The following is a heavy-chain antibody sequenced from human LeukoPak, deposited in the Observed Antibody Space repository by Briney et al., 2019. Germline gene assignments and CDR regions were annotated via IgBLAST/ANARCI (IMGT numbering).Heavy chain of an antibody. V-gene: IGHV3-74*01. CDR1: GFTFSSYW. J-gene: IGHJ4*02. CDR3: ARVLYSSSWYLFDY. CDR2: INSDGSST. Sequence: GGSLRLSCAASGFTFSSYWTHWVRQAPGKGLVWVSRINSDGSSTSYADSVKGRFTTSRDNAKNTLYLQMNSLRAEDTAVYYCARVLYSSSWYLFDYWGQGTLVTVSS. D-gene: IGHD6-13*01.